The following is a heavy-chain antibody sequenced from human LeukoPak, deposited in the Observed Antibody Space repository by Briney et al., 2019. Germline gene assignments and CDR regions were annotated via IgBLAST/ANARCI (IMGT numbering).Heavy chain of an antibody. V-gene: IGHV3-30*04. CDR1: GFTFSSYA. J-gene: IGHJ6*04. Sequence: GGSLRLSCAASGFTFSSYAMHWVRQAPGKGLEWVAVISYDGGNEYYADSVKGRFTISRDNSKNTLYLQMNSLRAEDTAVYYCAELSITMIGGVWGKGTTVTISS. CDR2: ISYDGGNE. CDR3: AELSITMIGGV. D-gene: IGHD3-10*02.